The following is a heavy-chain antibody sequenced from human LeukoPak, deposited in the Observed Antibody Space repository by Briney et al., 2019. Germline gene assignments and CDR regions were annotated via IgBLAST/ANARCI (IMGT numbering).Heavy chain of an antibody. Sequence: GASVKVSCKASGYTFTSYGISWVRQAPGQGLEWMGWISAYNGNTNYAQKLQGRVTMTTDTSTSTAYMELRSLRSDDTAVYYCARATIFGVVTPGGYYFDYWGQGTLVTVSS. CDR3: ARATIFGVVTPGGYYFDY. CDR1: GYTFTSYG. CDR2: ISAYNGNT. J-gene: IGHJ4*02. D-gene: IGHD3-3*01. V-gene: IGHV1-18*01.